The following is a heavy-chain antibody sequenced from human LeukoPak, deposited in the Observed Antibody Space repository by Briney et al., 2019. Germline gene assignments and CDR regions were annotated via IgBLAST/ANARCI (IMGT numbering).Heavy chain of an antibody. D-gene: IGHD3-22*01. CDR3: AKDGLYYDGSTHIYYFDY. V-gene: IGHV3-23*01. Sequence: GGSLRLSRAASGFSFSDYAMAWVRQAPGKGLEWASVITGSGGVTHYAGSVKGRFTISRDNSKNTLYLQMNNLRVEDTARYYCAKDGLYYDGSTHIYYFDYWGQGTLVAVSS. J-gene: IGHJ4*02. CDR2: ITGSGGVT. CDR1: GFSFSDYA.